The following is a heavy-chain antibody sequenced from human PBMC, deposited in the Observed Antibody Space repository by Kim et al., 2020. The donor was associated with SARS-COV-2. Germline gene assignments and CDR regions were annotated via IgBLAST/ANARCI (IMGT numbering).Heavy chain of an antibody. CDR1: GGSFSGYY. Sequence: SETLSLTCAVYGGSFSGYYWSWIRQPPGKGLEWIGEINHSGSTNYNPSLKSRVTISVDTSKNQFSLKLSSVTAADMAVYYCARGYYDFWSGLGFFQHWGQGTLVTVSS. CDR3: ARGYYDFWSGLGFFQH. CDR2: INHSGST. D-gene: IGHD3-3*01. J-gene: IGHJ1*01. V-gene: IGHV4-34*01.